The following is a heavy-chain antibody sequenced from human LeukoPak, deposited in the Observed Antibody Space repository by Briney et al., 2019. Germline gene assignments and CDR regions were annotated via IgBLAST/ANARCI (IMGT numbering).Heavy chain of an antibody. CDR1: GGSISSYY. J-gene: IGHJ4*02. CDR2: INHSGST. D-gene: IGHD2-2*01. CDR3: ARRTRYAITRYDY. Sequence: SETLSLTCTVSGGSISSYYWSWIRQPPGKGLEWIGEINHSGSTNYNPSLKSRVTISVDTSKNQFSLKLSSVTAADTAVYYCARRTRYAITRYDYWGQGTLVTVSS. V-gene: IGHV4-34*01.